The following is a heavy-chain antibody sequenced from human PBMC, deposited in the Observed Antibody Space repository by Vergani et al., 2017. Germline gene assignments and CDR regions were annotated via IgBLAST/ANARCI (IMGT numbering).Heavy chain of an antibody. CDR3: ARDGXVLLRSSTTSLYWYFDL. J-gene: IGHJ2*01. D-gene: IGHD2/OR15-2a*01. V-gene: IGHV1-69*01. CDR2: IIPIFGTA. Sequence: QVQLVQSGAEVKKPGSSVKVSCKASGGTFSSYAISWVRQAPGQGLEWMGGIIPIFGTANYAQKFQGRVTITADESTSTAYMELSSLRSEDTAVYYCARDGXVLLRSSTTSLYWYFDLWGRGPLVTVSS. CDR1: GGTFSSYA.